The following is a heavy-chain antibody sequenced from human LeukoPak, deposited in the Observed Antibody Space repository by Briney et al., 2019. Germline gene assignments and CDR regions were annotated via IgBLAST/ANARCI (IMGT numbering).Heavy chain of an antibody. V-gene: IGHV1-18*01. D-gene: IGHD3-3*01. CDR3: ARDSRFWSGYSHVVTATTFFDY. J-gene: IGHJ4*02. CDR1: GYTFTSYG. Sequence: GASVKVSCKASGYTFTSYGISWVRQAPGQGLEWMGWISAYNGNTNYAQKLQGRVTMTTDTSTSTAYMELRSLRSDDTAVYYCARDSRFWSGYSHVVTATTFFDYWGQGTLVTVSS. CDR2: ISAYNGNT.